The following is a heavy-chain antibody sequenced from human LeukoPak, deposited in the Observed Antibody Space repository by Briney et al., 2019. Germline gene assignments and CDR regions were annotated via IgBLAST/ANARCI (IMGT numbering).Heavy chain of an antibody. Sequence: PSETLSLTCTVSGGSISSGYYYWGWIRQPPGKGLEWIGSIYISGTTYYNPSLKSRVTISVDTSKNQFSLKLSSVTAADTAMFYCARHQGLAWSGYYMGYWGQGILVTVSS. V-gene: IGHV4-39*01. J-gene: IGHJ4*02. D-gene: IGHD3-3*01. CDR3: ARHQGLAWSGYYMGY. CDR1: GGSISSGYYY. CDR2: IYISGTT.